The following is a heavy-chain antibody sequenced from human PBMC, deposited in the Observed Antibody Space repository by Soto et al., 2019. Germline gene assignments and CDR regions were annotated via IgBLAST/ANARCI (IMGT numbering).Heavy chain of an antibody. J-gene: IGHJ4*02. CDR3: ARFGSDWTFDY. Sequence: GGSLRLSCAASGFTFSRHWMSWLRQAPGKGLEWVAIIEYDGSNKYYAGSVKGRFTISRDNSKNTVYLQMNSLRAEDTAVYYCARFGSDWTFDYWGQGTLVTVSS. CDR2: IEYDGSNK. D-gene: IGHD6-19*01. CDR1: GFTFSRHW. V-gene: IGHV3-33*08.